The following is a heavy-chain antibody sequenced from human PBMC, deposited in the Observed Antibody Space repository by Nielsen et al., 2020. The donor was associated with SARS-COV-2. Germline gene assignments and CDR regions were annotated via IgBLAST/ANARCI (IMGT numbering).Heavy chain of an antibody. V-gene: IGHV4-39*01. CDR2: IYYSGST. CDR1: GGSISSGGYY. CDR3: ARHARRYYYYGMDV. Sequence: SETLSLTCTVSGGSISSGGYYWSWIRQHPGKGLEWIGYIYYSGSTYYNPSLKSRVTISVDTSKNQFSLKLSSVTAADTAVYYCARHARRYYYYGMDVWGQGTTVTVSS. J-gene: IGHJ6*02.